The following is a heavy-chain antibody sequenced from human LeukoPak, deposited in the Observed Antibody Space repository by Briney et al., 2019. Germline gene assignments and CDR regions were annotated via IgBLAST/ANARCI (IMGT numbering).Heavy chain of an antibody. CDR2: IKYDGSND. V-gene: IGHV3-30*03. D-gene: IGHD1-1*01. Sequence: PGGSLRLSCAASGFTFSSYSMNWVRQAPGKGLEWVAVIKYDGSNDFYAESVKGRFTISRDNSRNTLFLQMNSLRIEDTAVYYCVREHGNWNPLYCFEYWGQGTLVTVSS. CDR3: VREHGNWNPLYCFEY. CDR1: GFTFSSYS. J-gene: IGHJ4*02.